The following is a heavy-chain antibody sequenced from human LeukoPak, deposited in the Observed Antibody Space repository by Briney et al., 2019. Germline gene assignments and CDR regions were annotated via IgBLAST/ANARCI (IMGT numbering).Heavy chain of an antibody. CDR2: ISYDGSNK. CDR1: GFTFSSYA. D-gene: IGHD6-19*01. J-gene: IGHJ4*02. Sequence: GGSLRLSCASSGFTFSSYAMHWVRQAPGKGLEWVAVISYDGSNKYYADSVKGRFTISRDNSKNTLYLQMNSLRAEDTAVYYCARALTKYSSGWNYFDFWGQGTLVTVSS. CDR3: ARALTKYSSGWNYFDF. V-gene: IGHV3-30-3*01.